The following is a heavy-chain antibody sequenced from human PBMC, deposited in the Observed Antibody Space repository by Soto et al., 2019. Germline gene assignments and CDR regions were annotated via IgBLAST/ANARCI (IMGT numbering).Heavy chain of an antibody. CDR2: IYYSGST. V-gene: IGHV4-31*02. CDR3: AIFLRGYDYGLDV. Sequence: SETLSLTCSVSGGSIRNGSFYLSWIRQHPGKGLEWIGYIYYSGSTFYNPSLKSRLTISVDTSKNQFSLKLSSVTAADAAIYYCAIFLRGYDYGLDVWGQGTTVTVSS. J-gene: IGHJ6*02. D-gene: IGHD3-16*01. CDR1: GGSIRNGSFY.